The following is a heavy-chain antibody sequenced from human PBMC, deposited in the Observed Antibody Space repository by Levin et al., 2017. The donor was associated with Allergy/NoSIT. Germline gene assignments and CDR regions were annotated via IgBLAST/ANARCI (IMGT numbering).Heavy chain of an antibody. J-gene: IGHJ4*02. D-gene: IGHD2-15*01. CDR1: GGSISSYF. CDR2: MSYRGNT. Sequence: NPSETLSLTCTVSGGSISSYFWSWIRQPPGKGLEWIGYMSYRGNTKYNPSLKSRVTISGDTPKNQFFLKLTSVTAADTAVYFCARQDGWFFDFWGQGALVTVAS. CDR3: ARQDGWFFDF. V-gene: IGHV4-59*01.